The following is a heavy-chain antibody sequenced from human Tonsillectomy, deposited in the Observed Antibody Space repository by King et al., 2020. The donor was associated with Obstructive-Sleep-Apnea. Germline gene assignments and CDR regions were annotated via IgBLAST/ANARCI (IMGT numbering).Heavy chain of an antibody. D-gene: IGHD3-9*01. CDR3: ARARYYDILTGYYFDY. CDR2: IYHSGST. V-gene: IGHV4-38-2*02. CDR1: GYSISSGYY. J-gene: IGHJ4*02. Sequence: QLQESGPGLVKPSETLSLTCTVSGYSISSGYYWGWIRQPPGKGLEWIGSIYHSGSTYYNPSLKSRVTISVDTSKNQFSLKLSSVTAADTAVYYCARARYYDILTGYYFDYGGQGTLVTVSS.